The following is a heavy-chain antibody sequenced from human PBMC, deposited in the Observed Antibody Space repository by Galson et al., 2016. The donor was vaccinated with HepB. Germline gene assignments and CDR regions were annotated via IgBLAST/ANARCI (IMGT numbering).Heavy chain of an antibody. CDR1: GFTFSRYS. D-gene: IGHD3-22*01. V-gene: IGHV3-48*02. CDR3: AREADFYDSTGYFPPFAY. J-gene: IGHJ4*02. CDR2: ISISGSTV. Sequence: SLRLSCAGSGFTFSRYSMNWVRQAPGKGLEWLADISISGSTVYYADSVKGRFTIPRDNDKNSVYLQMDSLRDEDTAVYYCAREADFYDSTGYFPPFAYWGQGILVTVSS.